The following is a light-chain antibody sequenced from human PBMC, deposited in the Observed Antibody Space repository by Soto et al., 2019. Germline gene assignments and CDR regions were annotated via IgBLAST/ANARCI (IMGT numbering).Light chain of an antibody. CDR2: ANK. J-gene: IGLJ1*01. V-gene: IGLV1-40*01. CDR1: SSNIGAGFV. Sequence: QSVLTQPPSVSGAPGQSVTISCTGSSSNIGAGFVVNWYQQVPGTAPKLLIYANKNRPSGVPDRFSGSKSGTSASLAITGLQAKDEADYYCKSYDSSLSGFYVFGTGTKVTVL. CDR3: KSYDSSLSGFYV.